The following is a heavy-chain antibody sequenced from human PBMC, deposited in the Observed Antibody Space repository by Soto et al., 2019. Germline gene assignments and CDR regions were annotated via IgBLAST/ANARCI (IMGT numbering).Heavy chain of an antibody. CDR1: GYSFTSYW. V-gene: IGHV5-10-1*01. D-gene: IGHD6-13*01. Sequence: GGSLKISCKGSGYSFTSYWISWVRQMPGKGLEWMGRIDPSDSYTNYSPSFQGHVTISADKSISTAYLQWSSLKASDTAMYYCASSGYSSSWSDYWGQGTLVTVSS. CDR3: ASSGYSSSWSDY. J-gene: IGHJ4*02. CDR2: IDPSDSYT.